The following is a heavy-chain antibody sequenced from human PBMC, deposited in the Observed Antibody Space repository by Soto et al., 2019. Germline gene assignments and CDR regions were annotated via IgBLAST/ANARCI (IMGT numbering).Heavy chain of an antibody. Sequence: GGSLRLSCAASGFTFSSYGMHWVRQAPGKGLEWVAVISYDGSNKYYADSVKGRFTISRDNSKNTLYLQMNSLRAEDTAVYYCAKDGLPARRRAITMIIGYGMDVWGQGTTVTVSS. CDR1: GFTFSSYG. CDR2: ISYDGSNK. CDR3: AKDGLPARRRAITMIIGYGMDV. V-gene: IGHV3-30*18. J-gene: IGHJ6*02. D-gene: IGHD3-22*01.